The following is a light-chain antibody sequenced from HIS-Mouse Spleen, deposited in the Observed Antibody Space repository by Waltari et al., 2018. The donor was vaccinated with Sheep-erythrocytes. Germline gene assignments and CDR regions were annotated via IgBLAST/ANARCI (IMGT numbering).Light chain of an antibody. V-gene: IGKV3-11*01. CDR3: QQRSNWLT. CDR1: QSVSSN. Sequence: EIVLTQSPATLSLSPGERATLSCRASQSVSSNLAWYQQKPGQATRLLIYDASNRATGIPSRVSGSGSGTDFTLTISSLGPEDFAVYYCQQRSNWLTFGGGTKVEIK. CDR2: DAS. J-gene: IGKJ4*01.